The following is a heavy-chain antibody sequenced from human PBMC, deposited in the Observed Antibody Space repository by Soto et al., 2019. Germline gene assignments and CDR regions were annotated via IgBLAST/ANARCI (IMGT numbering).Heavy chain of an antibody. CDR2: IYHSGST. D-gene: IGHD6-19*01. V-gene: IGHV4-4*02. Sequence: SETLSLTCTVSGGSISSCNWWSWVRQPPGKGLEWIGEIYHSGSTHYNPSLWSRVTISVDKSKNQFSLKLNSVTAADTAVYYCARRSSTGWYPPDYWGQGTLVTVSS. CDR3: ARRSSTGWYPPDY. CDR1: GGSISSCNW. J-gene: IGHJ4*02.